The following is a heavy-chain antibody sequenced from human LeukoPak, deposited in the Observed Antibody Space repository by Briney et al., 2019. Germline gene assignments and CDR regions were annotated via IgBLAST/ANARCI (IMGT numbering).Heavy chain of an antibody. CDR3: ARVYRQNFWSGYYSSDFDY. Sequence: SETLSLTCAVYGGSFSGYYWSWIRQPPGKGLEWIGEINHSGSTNYNPSLKSRVTISVDTSKNQFSLKLSSVTAADTAVYYCARVYRQNFWSGYYSSDFDYWGQGTLVTVSS. J-gene: IGHJ4*02. CDR2: INHSGST. CDR1: GGSFSGYY. D-gene: IGHD3-3*01. V-gene: IGHV4-34*01.